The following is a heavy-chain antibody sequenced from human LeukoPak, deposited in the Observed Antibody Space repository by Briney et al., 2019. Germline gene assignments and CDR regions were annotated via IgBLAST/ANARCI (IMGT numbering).Heavy chain of an antibody. CDR3: AKDIFGYSSSRAIDY. V-gene: IGHV3-9*01. Sequence: GRSLRLSCAASGFTFDDYAMHWVRQAPGKGLEWGSGLTWNSGSVAYADSVKGRFTISRDNAKNSLYLQMNSLRAEDTALYYCAKDIFGYSSSRAIDYWGQGTLVTVSS. CDR1: GFTFDDYA. CDR2: LTWNSGSV. D-gene: IGHD6-13*01. J-gene: IGHJ4*02.